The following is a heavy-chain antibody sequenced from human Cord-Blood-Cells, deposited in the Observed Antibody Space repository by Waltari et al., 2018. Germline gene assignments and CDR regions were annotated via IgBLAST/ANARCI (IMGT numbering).Heavy chain of an antibody. CDR2: IRSKANSYAT. CDR1: GFTFSGSA. D-gene: IGHD5-12*01. V-gene: IGHV3-73*02. J-gene: IGHJ4*02. CDR3: TRWGRDGYNFDY. Sequence: EVQLVESGGGLVQPAGSLNLSCAASGFTFSGSAMHWVRLASGKGLEWVGRIRSKANSYATAYAASVKGRFTISRDDSKNTAYLQMNSLKTEDTAVYYCTRWGRDGYNFDYWGQGTLVTVSS.